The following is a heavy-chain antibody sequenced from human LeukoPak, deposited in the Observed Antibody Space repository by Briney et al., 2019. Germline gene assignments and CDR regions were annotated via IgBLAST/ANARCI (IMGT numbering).Heavy chain of an antibody. V-gene: IGHV3-33*01. J-gene: IGHJ4*02. CDR3: ARGSSTWGDAFDY. CDR1: GFTFSNYG. CDR2: IWFDGSNK. D-gene: IGHD3-16*01. Sequence: GGSLRLSCAASGFTFSNYGMHWVRQAPGKGLGWVAVIWFDGSNKYYADSVKGRFTISRDNSKNTLYLQMNSLRAEDTAVYYCARGSSTWGDAFDYWGQGTLVTVSS.